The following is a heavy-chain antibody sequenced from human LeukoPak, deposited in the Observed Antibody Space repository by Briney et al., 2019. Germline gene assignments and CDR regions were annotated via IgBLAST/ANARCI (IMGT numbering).Heavy chain of an antibody. J-gene: IGHJ6*03. D-gene: IGHD4-17*01. Sequence: SETLSLTCTVSGGSISSYYWSWIRQPPGKGLEWIGYIYYSGSTNYNPSLKSRVTISVDTSKNQFSLKLSSVTAADTAVYYCARGYYGDYGRGYYKGVLGKGTTVTVSS. CDR3: ARGYYGDYGRGYYKGV. CDR1: GGSISSYY. CDR2: IYYSGST. V-gene: IGHV4-59*01.